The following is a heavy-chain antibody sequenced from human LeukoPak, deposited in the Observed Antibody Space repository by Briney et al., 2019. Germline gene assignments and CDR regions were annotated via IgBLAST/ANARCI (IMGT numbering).Heavy chain of an antibody. J-gene: IGHJ4*02. CDR2: ISSSSSTI. Sequence: GGSLRLSCAASGFTFSSHSMDWVRQAPGKGLEWVSYISSSSSTIYYADSVKGRFTISRDNAKNSLYLQMNSLRAEDTAVYYCARGAYYYEDWGQGTLVAVSS. CDR3: ARGAYYYED. CDR1: GFTFSSHS. V-gene: IGHV3-48*01. D-gene: IGHD3-22*01.